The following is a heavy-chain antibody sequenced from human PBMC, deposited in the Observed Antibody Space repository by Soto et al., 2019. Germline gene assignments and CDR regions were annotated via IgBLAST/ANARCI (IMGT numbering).Heavy chain of an antibody. J-gene: IGHJ6*02. CDR3: ARGEDIVVVPAAMPASYYYYYGMDV. CDR2: INSDGSST. V-gene: IGHV3-74*01. D-gene: IGHD2-2*01. CDR1: GFTFSSYW. Sequence: EVQLVESGGGLVQPGGSLRLSCAASGFTFSSYWMHWVRQAPGKGLVWVSRINSDGSSTSYADSVKGRFTISRDNAKNTLYLQMNRLRAEDTAVYYCARGEDIVVVPAAMPASYYYYYGMDVWGQGTTVTVSS.